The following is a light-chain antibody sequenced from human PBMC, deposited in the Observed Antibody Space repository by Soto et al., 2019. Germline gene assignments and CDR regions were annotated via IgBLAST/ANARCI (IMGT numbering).Light chain of an antibody. Sequence: QSALTQPASVSGSPGQSITISCPGTSSDVGGYNYVSWYQQHPGKAPKLMIYDVSNRPSGVSNRFSGSKSGNTASLTISGLQAEDEADYYCSSYTSSSIPYVFGTGTKLTVL. CDR2: DVS. CDR3: SSYTSSSIPYV. V-gene: IGLV2-14*01. J-gene: IGLJ1*01. CDR1: SSDVGGYNY.